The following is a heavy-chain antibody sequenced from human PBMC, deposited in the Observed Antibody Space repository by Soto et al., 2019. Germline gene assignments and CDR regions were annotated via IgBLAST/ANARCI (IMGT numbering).Heavy chain of an antibody. Sequence: GGSLRLSCAASGFTFSSYAMSWVRQAPGKGLEWVSAISGSGGNTYYADSVKGRFTISRDNSKNTLYLQMNSLRAEDTAVYYCATTPDIVLMVYATTNWFDPWGQGTLVTVSS. D-gene: IGHD2-8*01. CDR3: ATTPDIVLMVYATTNWFDP. V-gene: IGHV3-23*01. J-gene: IGHJ5*02. CDR1: GFTFSSYA. CDR2: ISGSGGNT.